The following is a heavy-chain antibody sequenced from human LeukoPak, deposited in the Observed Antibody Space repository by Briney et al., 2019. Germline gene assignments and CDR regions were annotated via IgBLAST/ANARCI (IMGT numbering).Heavy chain of an antibody. D-gene: IGHD3-9*01. CDR3: ARGRYDILTGSPGAFDI. CDR1: GGSFSGYY. Sequence: SETLSLTCAVYGGSFSGYYWSWIRQPPGKGLEWIGEINHSGSTNYNPSLKSRVTISVDTSKSQFSLKLSSVTAADTAVYYCARGRYDILTGSPGAFDIWGQGTMVTVSS. V-gene: IGHV4-34*01. J-gene: IGHJ3*02. CDR2: INHSGST.